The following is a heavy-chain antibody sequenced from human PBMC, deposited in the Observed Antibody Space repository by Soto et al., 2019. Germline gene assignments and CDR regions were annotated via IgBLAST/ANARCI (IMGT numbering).Heavy chain of an antibody. CDR3: ARGSSSWYRYFDY. CDR2: ISSSSSYT. V-gene: IGHV3-11*06. Sequence: GGSLRLSCAASGFTFSDYYTSWIRQAPGKGLEWVSYISSSSSYTNYADSVKGRFTISRDNAKNSLYLQMNSLRAEDTAVYYCARGSSSWYRYFDYWGQGTLVTVSS. J-gene: IGHJ4*02. D-gene: IGHD6-13*01. CDR1: GFTFSDYY.